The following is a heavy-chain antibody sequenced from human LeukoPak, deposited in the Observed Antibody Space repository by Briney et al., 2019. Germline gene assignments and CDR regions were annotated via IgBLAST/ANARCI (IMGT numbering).Heavy chain of an antibody. CDR3: ARGGRRVNWFDP. V-gene: IGHV3-7*01. CDR2: IKQDGSEK. CDR1: GFTFISYW. D-gene: IGHD1-26*01. J-gene: IGHJ5*02. Sequence: PGGSLRISCAASGFTFISYWMSWVRQAQGKGLEWVANIKQDGSEKYYVDSVKGRFTISRDNAKNSLYLQMNSLGAEDTAVYYCARGGRRVNWFDPWGQGTLVTVSS.